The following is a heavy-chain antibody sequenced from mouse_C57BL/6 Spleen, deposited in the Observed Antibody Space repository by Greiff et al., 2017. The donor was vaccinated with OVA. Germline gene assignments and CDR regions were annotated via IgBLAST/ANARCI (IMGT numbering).Heavy chain of an antibody. Sequence: QVHVKQPGAELVKPGASVKLSCKASGYTFTSYWMQWVKQRPGQGLEWIGEIDPSDSYTNYNQKFKGKATLTVDTSSSTAYMQLSSLTSEDSAVYYCARGEAAQATYYFDYWGQGTTLTVSS. CDR1: GYTFTSYW. CDR3: ARGEAAQATYYFDY. J-gene: IGHJ2*01. D-gene: IGHD3-2*02. V-gene: IGHV1-50*01. CDR2: IDPSDSYT.